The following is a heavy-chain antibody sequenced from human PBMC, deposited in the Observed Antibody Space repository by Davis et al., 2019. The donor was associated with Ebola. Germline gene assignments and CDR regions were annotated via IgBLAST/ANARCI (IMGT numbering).Heavy chain of an antibody. CDR3: ARDRTVYGGNKTPGMDV. V-gene: IGHV3-21*01. Sequence: GESLKISCAASGFTFSSYSMNWVRQAPGKGLEWVSSISSSSSYIYYADSVKGRFTISRDNAKNSLYLQMNSLRAEDTAVYYCARDRTVYGGNKTPGMDVWGQGTTVTVSS. D-gene: IGHD4-23*01. CDR2: ISSSSSYI. J-gene: IGHJ6*02. CDR1: GFTFSSYS.